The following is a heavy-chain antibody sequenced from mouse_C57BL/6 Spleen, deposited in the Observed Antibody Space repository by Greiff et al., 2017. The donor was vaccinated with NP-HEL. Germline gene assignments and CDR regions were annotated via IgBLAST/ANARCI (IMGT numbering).Heavy chain of an antibody. J-gene: IGHJ2*01. V-gene: IGHV1-69*01. CDR1: GYTFTSYW. Sequence: VQLQQSGAELVMPGASVKLSCKASGYTFTSYWMHWVKQRPGQGLEWIGEIDPSDSYTNYNQKFKGKSTLTVDKSSSTAYMQLSSLTSEDSAVYYCARVTTYFDYWGQGTTLTVSS. CDR2: IDPSDSYT. CDR3: ARVTTYFDY. D-gene: IGHD2-3*01.